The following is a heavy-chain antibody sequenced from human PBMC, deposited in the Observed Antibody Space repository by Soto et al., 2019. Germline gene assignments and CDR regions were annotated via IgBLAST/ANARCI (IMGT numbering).Heavy chain of an antibody. D-gene: IGHD6-13*01. V-gene: IGHV4-59*08. CDR3: ARHTGSSSNWDHFDY. J-gene: IGHJ4*02. CDR2: IYNSGST. Sequence: LSETLSLTCSVSGGSTITDHWNWIRQPPGKGLEWLGYIYNSGSTKYNPSLKSRVTISLDTSKNQFSLKLSSVTAADTAVYYCARHTGSSSNWDHFDYWGQGALVT. CDR1: GGSTITDH.